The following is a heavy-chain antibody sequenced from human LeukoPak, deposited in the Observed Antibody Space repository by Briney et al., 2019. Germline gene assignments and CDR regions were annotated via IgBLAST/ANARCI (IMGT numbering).Heavy chain of an antibody. CDR3: SRVGSSGWPNYFDS. CDR1: GLTFSSYD. J-gene: IGHJ4*02. D-gene: IGHD6-19*01. CDR2: IVTSGDT. Sequence: GGSLRLSCAASGLTFSSYDMHWIRQATGKGLEWVSVIVTSGDTYYAGSVKGRFTISRENAKNSLYLQMNSLTAGDTAVYFCSRVGSSGWPNYFDSWGQGTLVTVSS. V-gene: IGHV3-13*04.